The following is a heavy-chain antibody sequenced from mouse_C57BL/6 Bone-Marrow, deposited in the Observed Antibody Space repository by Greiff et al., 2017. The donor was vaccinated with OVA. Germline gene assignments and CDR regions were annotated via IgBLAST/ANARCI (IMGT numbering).Heavy chain of an antibody. Sequence: EVQLQQSGAELVRPGASVKLSCTASGFNIKDDYMHWVKQRPEQGLEWIGWIDPENGDTEYASKFQGKATITADTSSNTAYLQLSSLTSEDTAVYYCTSIYCGNYNFDYWGQGTTLTVSS. CDR2: IDPENGDT. J-gene: IGHJ2*01. D-gene: IGHD2-1*01. CDR3: TSIYCGNYNFDY. CDR1: GFNIKDDY. V-gene: IGHV14-4*01.